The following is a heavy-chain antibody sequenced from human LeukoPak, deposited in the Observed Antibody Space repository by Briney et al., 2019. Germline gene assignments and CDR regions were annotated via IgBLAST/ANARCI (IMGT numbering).Heavy chain of an antibody. V-gene: IGHV3-21*04. J-gene: IGHJ4*02. CDR3: AKFHPIAVAGLFDY. D-gene: IGHD6-19*01. CDR2: ISTSSSYI. Sequence: SGGSLRLSCAASGFTFSSYSMNWVRQAPGKGLEWVSSISTSSSYIHYADSVKGRFTISRDNSKNTLYLQMNSLRAEDTAVYYCAKFHPIAVAGLFDYWGQGTLVTVSS. CDR1: GFTFSSYS.